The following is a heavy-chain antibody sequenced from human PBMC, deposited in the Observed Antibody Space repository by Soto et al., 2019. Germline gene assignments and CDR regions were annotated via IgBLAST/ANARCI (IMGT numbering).Heavy chain of an antibody. CDR2: INPNSGGT. D-gene: IGHD4-4*01. Sequence: QVQLVQSGAEVKKPGASVKVSCKASGYTFTDYFIHWVRQAPGQGLEWMGWINPNSGGTKYGQKFQGRVTMTRDTSISTAYMELSRLTSDDTAVYSCARDSNYDAFDYWGQGTLVTVSS. V-gene: IGHV1-2*02. CDR1: GYTFTDYF. CDR3: ARDSNYDAFDY. J-gene: IGHJ4*02.